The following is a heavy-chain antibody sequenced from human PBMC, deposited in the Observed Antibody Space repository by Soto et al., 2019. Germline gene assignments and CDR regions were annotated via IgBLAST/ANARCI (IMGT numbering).Heavy chain of an antibody. Sequence: SETLSLTCTVSGGSISNGAYFWGWVRQPPGQGLEWVASIYYSGNTYYNPSLKSRVTISVDTSQNQFSLRLSSVTAADTAVYYCARKNYFASGSSYVSSFGNWFDPWGQGTPVTVSS. V-gene: IGHV4-39*01. CDR3: ARKNYFASGSSYVSSFGNWFDP. J-gene: IGHJ5*02. CDR1: GGSISNGAYF. D-gene: IGHD3-10*01. CDR2: IYYSGNT.